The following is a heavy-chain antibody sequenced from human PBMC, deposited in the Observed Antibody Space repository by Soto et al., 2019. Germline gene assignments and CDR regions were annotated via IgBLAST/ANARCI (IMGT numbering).Heavy chain of an antibody. D-gene: IGHD3-22*01. CDR3: AREERDYLDSSGSLDY. Sequence: QVQLQESGPGLVKPSQTLSLTCTVSGGSISSGAYYWSWIRQHPGKGLEWIGYIYYSGSTYYNPSLKSRVTKSVATSKNQFSLKLSSVTAADTAVYYCAREERDYLDSSGSLDYWGQGTLVTVSS. CDR2: IYYSGST. CDR1: GGSISSGAYY. V-gene: IGHV4-31*03. J-gene: IGHJ4*02.